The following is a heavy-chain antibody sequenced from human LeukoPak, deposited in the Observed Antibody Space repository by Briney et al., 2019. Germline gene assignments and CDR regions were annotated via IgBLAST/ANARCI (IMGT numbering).Heavy chain of an antibody. D-gene: IGHD1-1*01. J-gene: IGHJ4*02. CDR3: ASGELDAFDY. CDR2: IYTSGST. Sequence: SETLSLTCTVSGGSISSGSYYWSWIRQPAGKGLEWIGRIYTSGSTNYNPSLKSRVTISVDTSKNQFSLKLSSVTAADTAVYYCASGELDAFDYWGQGTLVTVSS. CDR1: GGSISSGSYY. V-gene: IGHV4-61*02.